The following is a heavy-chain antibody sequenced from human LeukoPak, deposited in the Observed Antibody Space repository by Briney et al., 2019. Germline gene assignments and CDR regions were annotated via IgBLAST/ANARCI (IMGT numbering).Heavy chain of an antibody. D-gene: IGHD3-16*01. CDR3: ARVGDWSNYFGMDA. CDR2: IFGNGVKT. Sequence: GSLLLSCAASGFTFSGHSMTWVRQPPGKGLEWVSAIFGNGVKTYYADSLKGRFTISRDNSKSTLYLQMNSLRADDTAVYYCARVGDWSNYFGMDAWGQGTTVSVSS. J-gene: IGHJ6*02. CDR1: GFTFSGHS. V-gene: IGHV3-23*01.